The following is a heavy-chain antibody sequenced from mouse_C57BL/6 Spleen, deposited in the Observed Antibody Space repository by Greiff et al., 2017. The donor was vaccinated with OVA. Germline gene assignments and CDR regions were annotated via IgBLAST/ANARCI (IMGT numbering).Heavy chain of an antibody. CDR2: IYPRDGST. V-gene: IGHV1-85*01. J-gene: IGHJ4*01. CDR1: GYTFTSYD. D-gene: IGHD1-1*01. Sequence: QVQLQQSGPELVKPGASVKLSCKASGYTFTSYDINWVKQRPGQGLEWIGWIYPRDGSTKYNEKFKGKATLTVDTSSSTAYMELHSLTSEDSAVYFCARNYYYGSSYERAYAMDYWGQGTSVTVSS. CDR3: ARNYYYGSSYERAYAMDY.